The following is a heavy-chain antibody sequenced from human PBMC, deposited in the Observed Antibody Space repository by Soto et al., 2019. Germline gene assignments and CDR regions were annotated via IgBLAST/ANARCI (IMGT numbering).Heavy chain of an antibody. CDR2: TYYSAGT. Sequence: ETLSLTCNVSGGSVSSSSYYWGWIRQAPGKGLEWIVSTYYSAGTYYNPSLKSRVTTSMDASKNQFSLTVTSVTAADTAIYYCASHSSRGYSSSWYLD. CDR1: GGSVSSSSYY. J-gene: IGHJ2*01. D-gene: IGHD4-4*01. CDR3: ASHSSRGYSSSWYLD. V-gene: IGHV4-39*01.